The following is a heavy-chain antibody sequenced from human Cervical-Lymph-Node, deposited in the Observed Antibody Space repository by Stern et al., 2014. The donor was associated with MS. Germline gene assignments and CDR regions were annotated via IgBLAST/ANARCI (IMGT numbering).Heavy chain of an antibody. V-gene: IGHV1-18*01. CDR2: ISTYNGNT. CDR3: ARDIYCSGGTCYFEFFDY. Sequence: VQLLQSGAEVKKPGASVKVSCRASGYTFTSYGISWVRQAPGQGLEWMGWISTYNGNTNYAQKFQGRVTMTTDTSTSTAYMELRSLISDDTAVYYCARDIYCSGGTCYFEFFDYWGQGTLVAVS. CDR1: GYTFTSYG. J-gene: IGHJ4*02. D-gene: IGHD2-15*01.